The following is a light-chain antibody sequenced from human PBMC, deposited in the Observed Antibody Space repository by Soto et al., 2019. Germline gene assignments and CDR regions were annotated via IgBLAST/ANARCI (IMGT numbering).Light chain of an antibody. Sequence: EIVMTQSPATLSVSPGERATLSCRASQTVRSKLAWFQQKPGQAPRLLIYDSSTRVTGIPARFSGNGSGTEFTLTISSLQSEDFAFYYCQQYDNWPPWTFGQGTEVEIK. V-gene: IGKV3-15*01. CDR3: QQYDNWPPWT. CDR2: DSS. CDR1: QTVRSK. J-gene: IGKJ1*01.